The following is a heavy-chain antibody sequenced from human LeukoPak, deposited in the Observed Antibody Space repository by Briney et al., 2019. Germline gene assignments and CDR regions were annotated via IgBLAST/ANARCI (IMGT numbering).Heavy chain of an antibody. V-gene: IGHV4-30-4*08. D-gene: IGHD3-10*01. CDR2: IYYSGSS. Sequence: PSQTLSLTCTVSGGSISSGDYYWSWIRQPPGKGLEWIGYIYYSGSSYYNPSLRSRVTISVDTSKNQFSLKLSSVTAADTAVYYCARTAYGSGSYYKGPNAFDIWGQGTMVTVSS. J-gene: IGHJ3*02. CDR3: ARTAYGSGSYYKGPNAFDI. CDR1: GGSISSGDYY.